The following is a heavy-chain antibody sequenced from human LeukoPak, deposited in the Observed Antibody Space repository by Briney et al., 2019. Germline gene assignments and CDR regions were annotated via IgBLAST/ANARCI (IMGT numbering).Heavy chain of an antibody. CDR2: ISLSGST. V-gene: IGHV4-38-2*02. CDR1: GYSISSDYY. D-gene: IGHD5-24*01. Sequence: SETLSLTCIVPGYSISSDYYWGWIRQPPGKGLEWIGSISLSGSTYYNPSLKSRVTMSVDTSKSQFSLKLTSVTAADTAVYYCARLYLPATRFDYWGQGTLVTVSS. CDR3: ARLYLPATRFDY. J-gene: IGHJ4*02.